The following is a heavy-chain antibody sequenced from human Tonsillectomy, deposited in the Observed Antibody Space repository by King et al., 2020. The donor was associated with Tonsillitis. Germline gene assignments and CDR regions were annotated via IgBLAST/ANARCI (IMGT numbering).Heavy chain of an antibody. CDR2: IYWDDDK. CDR3: AHIPWEPHAFDI. Sequence: TLKESGPTLVKPTQTLTLTCTFSGFSFSISGVGVGWIRQPPGKALEWLALIYWDDDKRYSPSLKSRLTITKDTSKNQVVLTMTNMDPVDTATYYCAHIPWEPHAFDIWGQGTMVTVSS. V-gene: IGHV2-5*02. J-gene: IGHJ3*02. CDR1: GFSFSISGVG. D-gene: IGHD1-26*01.